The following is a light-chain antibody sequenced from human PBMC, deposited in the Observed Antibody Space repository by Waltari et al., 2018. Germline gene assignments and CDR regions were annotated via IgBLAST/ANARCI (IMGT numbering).Light chain of an antibody. J-gene: IGLJ2*01. Sequence: QSALTQPPSASGSPGQSVTIPCTGTSSALGRSKYVSWDQQHPPKAPKLMIYEVNKRPSGVPDRFSGSKSGNTASLTVSGLQADDEADYYCSSYAGSSNLIFGGGTKLTVL. CDR1: SSALGRSKY. CDR2: EVN. V-gene: IGLV2-8*01. CDR3: SSYAGSSNLI.